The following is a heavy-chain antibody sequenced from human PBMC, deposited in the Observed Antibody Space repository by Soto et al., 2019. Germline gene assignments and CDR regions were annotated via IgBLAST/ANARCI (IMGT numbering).Heavy chain of an antibody. CDR3: AAEGRSSGWYGIDYFEY. CDR1: GFTFTSSA. Sequence: SVKVSCKASGFTFTSSAVQWVRQARGQRLEWIGWIVVGSGNTNYAQKFQERVTITRDMSTSTAYMELSSLRSEDTAVYYCAAEGRSSGWYGIDYFEYWGQGTLVTVSS. D-gene: IGHD6-19*01. CDR2: IVVGSGNT. V-gene: IGHV1-58*01. J-gene: IGHJ4*02.